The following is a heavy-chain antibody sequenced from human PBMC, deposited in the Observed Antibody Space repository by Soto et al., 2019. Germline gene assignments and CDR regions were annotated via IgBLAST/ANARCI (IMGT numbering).Heavy chain of an antibody. V-gene: IGHV3-48*01. J-gene: IGHJ4*02. D-gene: IGHD3-16*02. CDR3: ARGNSPVNVY. CDR2: TI. Sequence: TICYADSVKGRFAISRDNARNSLFLQMNGLRAEDTGVYYCARGNSPVNVYWGQGTLVTVSS.